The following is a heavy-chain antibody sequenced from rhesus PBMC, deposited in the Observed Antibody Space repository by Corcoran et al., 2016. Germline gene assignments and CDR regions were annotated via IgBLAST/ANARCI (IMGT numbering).Heavy chain of an antibody. V-gene: IGHV4-65*01. J-gene: IGHJ4*01. CDR1: GGSISSHNW. CDR3: AGFRKRAVPLGDY. D-gene: IGHD2-15*01. Sequence: QVQLQESGPGLVKPSETLSLTCSVPGGSISSHNWWRWIRQPPGKGLEWIVYIIGSSGTTHYHPSRRSRDTISTDTSKNQFSLKLSSVTAADTAVYYCAGFRKRAVPLGDYWGQGVLVTVSS. CDR2: IIGSSGTT.